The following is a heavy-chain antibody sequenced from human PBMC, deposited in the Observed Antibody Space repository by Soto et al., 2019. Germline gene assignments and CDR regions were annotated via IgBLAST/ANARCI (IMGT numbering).Heavy chain of an antibody. CDR1: GDTFSSYA. J-gene: IGHJ6*02. Sequence: QVQLVQSGAEVKKPGSSVKVSCKASGDTFSSYAISWVRQAPGHGLEWMGGIIPISGTANYAQKFQGRVTITADEYMTTAYMELSSLRSEDTAVYYCARIGARGGYGYRRPYYYGMDVWGQGATVTVSS. CDR2: IIPISGTA. CDR3: ARIGARGGYGYRRPYYYGMDV. V-gene: IGHV1-69*01. D-gene: IGHD5-18*01.